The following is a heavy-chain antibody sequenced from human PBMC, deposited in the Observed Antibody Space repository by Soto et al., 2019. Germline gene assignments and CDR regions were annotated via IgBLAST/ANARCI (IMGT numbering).Heavy chain of an antibody. Sequence: PGGSLRLSCAASGFTFSSYSMNWVRQAPGKGLEWVSYISSSSSTIYYADSVKGRFTISRDNAKNSLYLQMNSLRAEDTAVYYWAREGTGITFFGGEAYYMEVGGKGTTVPVS. J-gene: IGHJ6*03. CDR1: GFTFSSYS. CDR3: AREGTGITFFGGEAYYMEV. CDR2: ISSSSSTI. V-gene: IGHV3-48*01. D-gene: IGHD3-3*01.